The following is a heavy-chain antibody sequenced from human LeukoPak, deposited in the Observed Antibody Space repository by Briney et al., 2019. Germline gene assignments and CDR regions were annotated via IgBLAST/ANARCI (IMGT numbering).Heavy chain of an antibody. V-gene: IGHV1-58*02. J-gene: IGHJ6*02. D-gene: IGHD3-22*01. CDR2: IVVGSGNT. CDR3: AAGVYYYDSSGYYAYYYYYGMDV. Sequence: GASVKVSCKASGFTFTSSAMQWVRQARGQRLEWIGWIVVGSGNTNYAQKFQERVTITRDMSTSTAYMELGSLRSEDTVVYYCAAGVYYYDSSGYYAYYYYYGMDVWGQGTTVTVSS. CDR1: GFTFTSSA.